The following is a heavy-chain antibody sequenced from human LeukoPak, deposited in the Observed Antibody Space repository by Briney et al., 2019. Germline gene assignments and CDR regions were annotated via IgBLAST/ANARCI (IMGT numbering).Heavy chain of an antibody. CDR3: ARGEGVRYPALPPGDY. Sequence: ASVMVCCKASGHTFTDYYMHWVRLVPGQGLEWMGWINPNSGGTNYAQKFQGRVTMTRDTSISTAYMELSRLTYDDTAVYYCARGEGVRYPALPPGDYWGQGTLVTVSS. CDR2: INPNSGGT. V-gene: IGHV1-2*02. J-gene: IGHJ4*02. D-gene: IGHD3-9*01. CDR1: GHTFTDYY.